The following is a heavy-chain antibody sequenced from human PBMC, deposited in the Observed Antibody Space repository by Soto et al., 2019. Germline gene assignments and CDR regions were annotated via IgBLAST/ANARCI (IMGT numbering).Heavy chain of an antibody. CDR1: GFTFNSHG. D-gene: IGHD3-10*01. V-gene: IGHV3-48*02. CDR3: ARRTTMARGRSYYYGMDV. Sequence: WGSLVFSCAAGGFTFNSHGRYWVRQAPGKGLDLVSYLSSTSSTKSDAASVKGRFTISRDNAKNSLYLQMNSLRDEDTAVYYCARRTTMARGRSYYYGMDVWGQGTTVTVSS. J-gene: IGHJ6*02. CDR2: LSSTSSTK.